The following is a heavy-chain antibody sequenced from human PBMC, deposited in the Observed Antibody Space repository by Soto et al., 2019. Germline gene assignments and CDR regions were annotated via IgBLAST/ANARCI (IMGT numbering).Heavy chain of an antibody. Sequence: QVQLVQSGAEVKKPGASVNISCKASGYTFTNYYIHWVRQAPGQGLDWMGFINPSCGTTNYAQRFQGRVTVTRDTSTSTVYMELSSLRSGDTAVYYCARDLSSTRYFDYWGQGTLVTVSS. CDR2: INPSCGTT. CDR3: ARDLSSTRYFDY. J-gene: IGHJ4*02. CDR1: GYTFTNYY. D-gene: IGHD6-6*01. V-gene: IGHV1-46*01.